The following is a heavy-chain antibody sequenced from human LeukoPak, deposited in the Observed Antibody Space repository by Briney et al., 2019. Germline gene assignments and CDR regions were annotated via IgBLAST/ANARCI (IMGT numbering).Heavy chain of an antibody. V-gene: IGHV3-30*04. CDR3: ARGLLPGYDFWARFDP. CDR1: GFTFSTYA. D-gene: IGHD3/OR15-3a*01. Sequence: GGSLRLSCAASGFTFSTYAMHWVRQAPRKGLEGLAVITYYDGRNKFYAHSVKGQFTISRDHSKNKLYLQMDSLRSEDAGVYYCARGLLPGYDFWARFDPWGQGTQVTVSS. J-gene: IGHJ5*02. CDR2: ITYYDGRNK.